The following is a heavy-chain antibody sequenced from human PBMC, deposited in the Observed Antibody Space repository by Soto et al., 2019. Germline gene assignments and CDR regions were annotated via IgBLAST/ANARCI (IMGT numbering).Heavy chain of an antibody. J-gene: IGHJ4*02. CDR2: IYHRGDT. D-gene: IGHD2-21*01. Sequence: QVQLQESGPGRVKPSQPLSLTCTSSGGSVSTDDHYWTWFRQPPGKGLEWIGYIYHRGDTYYNPSLKSRVTISIDTSKNQFSLKLTSVTAADTAVYYCARSTGRYWGQGTLVTVSS. V-gene: IGHV4-30-4*01. CDR1: GGSVSTDDHY. CDR3: ARSTGRY.